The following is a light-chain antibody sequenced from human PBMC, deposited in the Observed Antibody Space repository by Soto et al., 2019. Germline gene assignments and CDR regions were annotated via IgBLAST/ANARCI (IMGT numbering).Light chain of an antibody. CDR1: QTISNW. V-gene: IGKV1-5*01. CDR2: DAS. CDR3: QQHT. Sequence: DIQMTQSPSTLSASVGDRVTITCRASQTISNWLAWYQQKPGKAPRLLIYDASTLEGGVPSRFSGSASGTEFTLTISSLQPDDFATYYCQQHTFGQGTKLEIK. J-gene: IGKJ2*01.